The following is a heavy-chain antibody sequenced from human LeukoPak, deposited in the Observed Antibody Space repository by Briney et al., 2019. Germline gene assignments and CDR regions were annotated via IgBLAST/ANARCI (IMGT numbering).Heavy chain of an antibody. V-gene: IGHV3-30*02. Sequence: GGSLRLSCAASGFTFSSYGMHWVRQAPGKGLDWVAFIQYDGSNKYYSDSVKGRFTISRDNSKNTLYLQMNSLRAEDTAVYYCASYGYNTYDYWGQGTLVTVSS. D-gene: IGHD5-24*01. CDR1: GFTFSSYG. J-gene: IGHJ4*02. CDR2: IQYDGSNK. CDR3: ASYGYNTYDY.